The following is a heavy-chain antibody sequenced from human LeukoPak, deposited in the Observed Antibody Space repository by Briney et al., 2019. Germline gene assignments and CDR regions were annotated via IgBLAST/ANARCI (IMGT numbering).Heavy chain of an antibody. CDR3: ARVSPLGYCSSTSCGPFFDI. V-gene: IGHV4-34*01. D-gene: IGHD2-2*01. Sequence: SETLSLTCAVYGGSFSGYYWSWIRQPPGKGLEWIGEINHSGSTNYNPSLKSRVTISVDTSKNQFSLKLSSVTAADTAVYYCARVSPLGYCSSTSCGPFFDIWGQGTMITVSS. J-gene: IGHJ3*02. CDR1: GGSFSGYY. CDR2: INHSGST.